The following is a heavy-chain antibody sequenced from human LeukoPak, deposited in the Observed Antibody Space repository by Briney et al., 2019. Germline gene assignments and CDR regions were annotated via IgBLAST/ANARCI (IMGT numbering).Heavy chain of an antibody. V-gene: IGHV3-23*01. D-gene: IGHD6-6*01. CDR2: ISGSGGST. J-gene: IGHJ4*02. CDR1: GFSFSSYA. Sequence: GGSLRLSCAASGFSFSSYAMSWVRQAPGKGLERVTAISGSGGSTYYADSVKGRFTISRDNAKNTLYLQMNGLRGEDTAVYHCARAREYSSSLLDYWGQGTLVTVSS. CDR3: ARAREYSSSLLDY.